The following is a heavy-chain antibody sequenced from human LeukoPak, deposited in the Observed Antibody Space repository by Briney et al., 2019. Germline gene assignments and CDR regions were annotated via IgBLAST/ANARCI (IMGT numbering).Heavy chain of an antibody. J-gene: IGHJ3*02. V-gene: IGHV1-18*01. D-gene: IGHD3-10*01. CDR1: GYPFTSYY. CDR3: ARDRPYFYGSAPWDFDI. Sequence: ASVKVSCKASGYPFTSYYINWVRQAPGQGLEWMGWISVYNGDTNYAQNLQGRVTMTTDTSTDTAYMELRSLRSDDTAVYYCARDRPYFYGSAPWDFDIWGQGTMVTVSS. CDR2: ISVYNGDT.